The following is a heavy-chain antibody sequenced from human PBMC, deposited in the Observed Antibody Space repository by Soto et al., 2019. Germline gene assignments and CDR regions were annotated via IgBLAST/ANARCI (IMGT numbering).Heavy chain of an antibody. V-gene: IGHV5-51*01. D-gene: IGHD2-15*01. CDR2: IYPGDSDT. Sequence: PGESLKISCKGSGYSFTSYWIGWVRQMPGKGLEWMGIIYPGDSDTRYSPSFQGQVTISADKSISTAYLQWSSLKASDTAMYYCARNRLGYCSGGSYRDAYDIWGQGTMVTVSS. J-gene: IGHJ3*02. CDR1: GYSFTSYW. CDR3: ARNRLGYCSGGSYRDAYDI.